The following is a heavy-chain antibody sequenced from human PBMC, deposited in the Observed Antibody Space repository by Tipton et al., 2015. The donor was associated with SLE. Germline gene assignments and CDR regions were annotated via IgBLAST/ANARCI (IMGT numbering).Heavy chain of an antibody. CDR2: INWNGGST. CDR1: GFTFDDYG. Sequence: SLRLSCAASGFTFDDYGMSWVRQAPGKGLEWVSGINWNGGSTGYADSVKGRFTISRDNAKNSLYLQMNSLRAEDTALYYCARGSNTMVRGAMPLWGQGTLVTVSS. V-gene: IGHV3-20*04. CDR3: ARGSNTMVRGAMPL. D-gene: IGHD3-10*01. J-gene: IGHJ4*02.